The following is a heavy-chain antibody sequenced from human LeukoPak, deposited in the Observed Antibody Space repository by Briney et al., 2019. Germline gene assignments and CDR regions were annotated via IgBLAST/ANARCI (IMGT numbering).Heavy chain of an antibody. CDR1: GFTFSSYA. Sequence: GGSLRLSCAASGFTFSSYAMLWVRQARGKGVEGVAVISYDGSNKYYADSVKGRFTISRDNSKNTLYLQMNSLRAEDTAVYYCASGFGPDYWGQGTLVTVSS. J-gene: IGHJ4*02. CDR2: ISYDGSNK. CDR3: ASGFGPDY. D-gene: IGHD3-10*01. V-gene: IGHV3-30*04.